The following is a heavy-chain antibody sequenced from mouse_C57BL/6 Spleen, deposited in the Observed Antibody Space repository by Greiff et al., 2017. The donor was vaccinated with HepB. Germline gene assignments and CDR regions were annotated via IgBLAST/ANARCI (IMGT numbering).Heavy chain of an antibody. V-gene: IGHV1-82*01. J-gene: IGHJ2*01. CDR3: ARPDYYGSSLDY. CDR2: IYPGDGDT. CDR1: GYAFSSSW. D-gene: IGHD1-1*01. Sequence: QVQLQQSGHELVKPGASVKISCKASGYAFSSSWMNWVKQRPGKGLEWIGRIYPGDGDTNYNGKFKGKATLTADKSSSTAYMQLSSLTSEDSAVYFCARPDYYGSSLDYWGQGTTLTVSS.